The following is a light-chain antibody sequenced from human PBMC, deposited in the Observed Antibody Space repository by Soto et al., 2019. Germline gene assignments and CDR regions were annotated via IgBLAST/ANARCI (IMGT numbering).Light chain of an antibody. J-gene: IGLJ1*01. V-gene: IGLV2-14*03. CDR2: DVS. CDR3: SSYTTSNTRQIV. Sequence: QSVLTQPASVSGSPGQSITISCTGTGSDVGGYNYVSWYQHHPGKAPKLIIYDVSNRPSGVSIRFSGSKSDNTASLTISGLQPEDEADYHCSSYTTSNTRQIVFGTGTKLTVL. CDR1: GSDVGGYNY.